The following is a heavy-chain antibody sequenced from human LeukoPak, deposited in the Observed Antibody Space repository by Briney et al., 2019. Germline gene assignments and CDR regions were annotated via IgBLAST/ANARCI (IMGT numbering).Heavy chain of an antibody. Sequence: GSLRLSCAVSGITLSNYGMSWVRQAPGKGLEWVAGISDSAGRINYADSVKGRFTISRDNPKNTLYLQMNSLRAEDTAVYFCAKRGVVIRVILVGFHKEAYYFDSWGQGALVTVSS. CDR3: AKRGVVIRVILVGFHKEAYYFDS. CDR1: GITLSNYG. J-gene: IGHJ4*02. D-gene: IGHD2-21*01. V-gene: IGHV3-23*01. CDR2: ISDSAGRI.